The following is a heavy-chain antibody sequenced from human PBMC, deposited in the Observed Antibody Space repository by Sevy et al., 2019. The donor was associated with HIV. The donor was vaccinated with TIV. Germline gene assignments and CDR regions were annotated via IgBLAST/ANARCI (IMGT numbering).Heavy chain of an antibody. J-gene: IGHJ4*02. CDR1: GFSFDRYG. V-gene: IGHV3-33*01. CDR2: ILYEGINK. Sequence: GGSLRLSCAASGFSFDRYGMHWVRQAPGEGLKSVAVILYEGINKDYGDSVRGRFTISRDNSKNTLYLQMNSLRVDDTAVYYCATGRDYGSGSYDYWGPGTLVTVSS. D-gene: IGHD3-10*01. CDR3: ATGRDYGSGSYDY.